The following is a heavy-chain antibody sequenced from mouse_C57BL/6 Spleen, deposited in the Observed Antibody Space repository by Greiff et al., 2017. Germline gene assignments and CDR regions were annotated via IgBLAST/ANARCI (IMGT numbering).Heavy chain of an antibody. J-gene: IGHJ3*01. D-gene: IGHD1-1*01. CDR3: ARDCGSSYGGPFAY. CDR1: GYAFTNYL. CDR2: INPGSGGT. Sequence: ESGAELVRPGTSVKVSCKASGYAFTNYLIEWVKQRPGQGLEWIGVINPGSGGTNYNEKFKGKATLTADKSSSTAYMQLSSLTSEDSAVYFCARDCGSSYGGPFAYWGQGTLVTVSA. V-gene: IGHV1-54*01.